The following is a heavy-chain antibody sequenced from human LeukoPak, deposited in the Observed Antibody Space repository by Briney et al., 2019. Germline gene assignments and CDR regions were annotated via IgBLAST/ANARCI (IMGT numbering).Heavy chain of an antibody. V-gene: IGHV4-61*01. J-gene: IGHJ4*02. CDR3: ARDRYGYNYFDF. CDR2: IYYSGST. CDR1: GGSLSSGSYY. D-gene: IGHD5-24*01. Sequence: SETLSLTCTVSGGSLSSGSYYWSWIRQPPGKGLEWIGYIYYSGSTNYNPSLKSRVTISLDASKNQFSLKLSSVTAADTAVYYCARDRYGYNYFDFWGQGTLVTVSS.